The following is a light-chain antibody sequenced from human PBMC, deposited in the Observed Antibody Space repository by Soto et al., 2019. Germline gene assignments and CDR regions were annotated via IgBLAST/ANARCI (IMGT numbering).Light chain of an antibody. Sequence: EIVLTQSPATLSLSPGERATLSCRASQSVSSYLAWYQQKPGQAPRLLIYDASNRATGIPARFSGSGSGTDFTLTISSLEPEDFATYYCQQYDTYPITFGQGTRVDIK. V-gene: IGKV3-11*01. J-gene: IGKJ5*01. CDR1: QSVSSY. CDR2: DAS. CDR3: QQYDTYPIT.